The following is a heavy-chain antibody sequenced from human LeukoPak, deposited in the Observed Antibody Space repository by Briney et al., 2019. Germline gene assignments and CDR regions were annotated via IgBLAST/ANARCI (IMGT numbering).Heavy chain of an antibody. D-gene: IGHD3-22*01. CDR3: ARIKTYYYDSSGYYRHKYYFDY. J-gene: IGHJ4*02. V-gene: IGHV4-34*01. Sequence: SETLSLTCAVYGGSFSGYYWSWIRQPPGKGLEWIGVIDHSGSTNYNPSLKSRVTISVDTSKNQFSLKLSSVTAADTAVYYCARIKTYYYDSSGYYRHKYYFDYWGQGTLVTVSS. CDR2: IDHSGST. CDR1: GGSFSGYY.